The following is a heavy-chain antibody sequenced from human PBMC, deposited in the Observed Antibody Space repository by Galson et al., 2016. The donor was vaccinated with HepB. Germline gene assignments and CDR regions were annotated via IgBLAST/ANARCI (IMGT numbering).Heavy chain of an antibody. CDR1: GGSISSSAYY. CDR3: ARAYSGSYCFDP. D-gene: IGHD1-26*01. V-gene: IGHV4-31*03. Sequence: TCTVSGGSISSSAYYWTWIRQHPGKGLEWIGYIYYSGSTYYNPSLRSRVTISIDTSKNQFSLNLSSMTAADTAVYYCARAYSGSYCFDPWGQGSLVTVSS. J-gene: IGHJ5*02. CDR2: IYYSGST.